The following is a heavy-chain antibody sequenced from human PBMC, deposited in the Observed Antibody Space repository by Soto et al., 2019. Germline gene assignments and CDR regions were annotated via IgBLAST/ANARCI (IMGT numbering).Heavy chain of an antibody. Sequence: GGSLRLSCAASGFTFSSYGMHWVRQAPGKGLEWVAVISYDGSNKYYADSVKGRFTISRDNSKNTLYLQMNSLRAEDTAVYYCAKDINTYYDFWSGYYSYFDYWGQGTLVTVSS. J-gene: IGHJ4*02. CDR1: GFTFSSYG. D-gene: IGHD3-3*01. V-gene: IGHV3-30*18. CDR2: ISYDGSNK. CDR3: AKDINTYYDFWSGYYSYFDY.